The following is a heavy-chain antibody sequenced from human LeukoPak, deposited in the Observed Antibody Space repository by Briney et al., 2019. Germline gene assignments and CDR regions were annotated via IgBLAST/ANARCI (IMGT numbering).Heavy chain of an antibody. V-gene: IGHV4-31*03. CDR3: ARDRALGATGLDKAFDI. Sequence: KPSETLSLTCTVSGYYISSGYYWSWIRQHPGKGLEWIGYIYYSGSTYYNPSLKSRVTISVDTSKNQFSLKLSSVTAADTAVYYCARDRALGATGLDKAFDIWGQGTMVTVSS. D-gene: IGHD1-26*01. CDR1: GYYISSGYY. J-gene: IGHJ3*02. CDR2: IYYSGST.